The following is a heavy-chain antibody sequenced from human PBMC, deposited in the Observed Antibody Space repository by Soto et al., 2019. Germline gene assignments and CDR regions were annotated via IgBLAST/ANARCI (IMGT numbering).Heavy chain of an antibody. V-gene: IGHV2-5*02. CDR1: GFSLSTSGVG. CDR2: IYWVDDK. J-gene: IGHJ5*02. Sequence: QITLKESGPTLVKPTQTLTLTCTFSGFSLSTSGVGVGWIRQPPGKALEWLALIYWVDDKRYSPALKSRLTITKDPSKNPLVLTMTNIAPLDTATSYCALRDSAYVRSWGQGTLVTVSS. D-gene: IGHD5-12*01. CDR3: ALRDSAYVRS.